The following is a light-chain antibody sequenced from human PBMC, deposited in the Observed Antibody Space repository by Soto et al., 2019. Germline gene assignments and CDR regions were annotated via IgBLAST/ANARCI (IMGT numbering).Light chain of an antibody. V-gene: IGKV3-20*01. CDR1: QGISSL. Sequence: EIVLTQSPSTLSVSPGERATLSCRASQGISSLLAWYQQKPGQAPRLLIYAASTRAAGIPDRFSGRGFGTDFTLTISRLEPEDFAVYYCQQYGSSFITFGQGTRLEIK. CDR2: AAS. CDR3: QQYGSSFIT. J-gene: IGKJ5*01.